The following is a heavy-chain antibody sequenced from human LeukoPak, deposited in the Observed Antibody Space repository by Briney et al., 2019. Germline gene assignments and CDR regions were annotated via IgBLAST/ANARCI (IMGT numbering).Heavy chain of an antibody. D-gene: IGHD4-17*01. V-gene: IGHV4-59*01. Sequence: SETLSLTCTVSGGSISSYYWSWIRQPPGKGLEWIGYIYYSGSTNYNPSLKSRVTISVDTSKNQFSLKLSSVTAADTAVYYCARGDDYGDYGMSYYYGMDVWGQGTTVTFSS. CDR3: ARGDDYGDYGMSYYYGMDV. CDR1: GGSISSYY. J-gene: IGHJ6*02. CDR2: IYYSGST.